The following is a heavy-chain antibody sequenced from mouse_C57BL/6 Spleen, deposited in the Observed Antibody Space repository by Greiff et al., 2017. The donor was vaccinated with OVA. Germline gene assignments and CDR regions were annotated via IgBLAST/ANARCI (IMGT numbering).Heavy chain of an antibody. CDR2: ISDGGSYT. Sequence: EVQVVESGGGLVKPGGSLKLSCAASGFTFSSYAMSWVRQTPEKRLEWVATISDGGSYTYYPDNVKGRFTISRDNAKNNLYLQMSHLKSEDTAMYYCARERGSSPFAYWGQGTLVTVSA. V-gene: IGHV5-4*01. CDR1: GFTFSSYA. D-gene: IGHD1-1*01. CDR3: ARERGSSPFAY. J-gene: IGHJ3*01.